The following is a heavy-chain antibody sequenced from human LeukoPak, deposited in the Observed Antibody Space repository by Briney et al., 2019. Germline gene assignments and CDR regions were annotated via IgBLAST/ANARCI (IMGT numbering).Heavy chain of an antibody. CDR3: ATASGSYYRFYDLFDY. CDR2: KKEDGSEK. CDR1: GFIFRSFW. Sequence: PGGPVRLLCGPCGFIFRSFWMRGARHARGGGGVGVGNKKEDGSEKYYVDSVKRRFNISSDNAKNSMYRQMNSLRAEDTAGYYCATASGSYYRFYDLFDYWGEGTLVTVS. J-gene: IGHJ4*02. V-gene: IGHV3-7*01. D-gene: IGHD3-10*01.